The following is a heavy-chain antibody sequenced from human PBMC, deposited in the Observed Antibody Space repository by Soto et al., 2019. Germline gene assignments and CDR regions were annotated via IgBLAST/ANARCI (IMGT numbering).Heavy chain of an antibody. CDR1: GFTFSSYA. CDR2: ISGSGGST. J-gene: IGHJ2*01. CDR3: APRVRDIVVVTAPDWYFDL. V-gene: IGHV3-23*01. Sequence: EVQLLESGGGLVQPGGSLRLSCAASGFTFSSYAMSWVRQAPGKGLEWVSAISGSGGSTYYADSVKGRFTISRDNSKNTLYLKMNSLRAEDTAVYYCAPRVRDIVVVTAPDWYFDLWGRGTLVTVSS. D-gene: IGHD2-21*02.